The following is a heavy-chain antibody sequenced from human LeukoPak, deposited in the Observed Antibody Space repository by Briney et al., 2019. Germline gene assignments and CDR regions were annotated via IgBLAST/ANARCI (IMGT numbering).Heavy chain of an antibody. CDR3: ARDGSYDSSAFDY. J-gene: IGHJ4*02. V-gene: IGHV1-69*04. CDR1: GGTFSSYA. D-gene: IGHD3-22*01. Sequence: SVKVSCKASGGTFSSYAISWVRQAPGQGLEWMGRIIPNLGIANYAQKFQGRVTITADKSTSTAYMELSSLRSEDTAVYYCARDGSYDSSAFDYWGQGTLVTVSS. CDR2: IIPNLGIA.